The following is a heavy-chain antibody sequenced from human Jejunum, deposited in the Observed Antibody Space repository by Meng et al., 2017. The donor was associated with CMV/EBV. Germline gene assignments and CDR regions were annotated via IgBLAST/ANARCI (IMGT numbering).Heavy chain of an antibody. CDR1: A. D-gene: IGHD3-9*01. V-gene: IGHV3-23*03. CDR2: INSGGSST. CDR3: ARWSQWYYDIYTGYNFYGMDV. J-gene: IGHJ6*02. Sequence: AMTWVRQAPGTGLEWVSVINSGGSSTKYADPVKGRFTISRDNSNNTVYLQMNSLRAEDTAIYYCARWSQWYYDIYTGYNFYGMDVWGQGTTVTVSS.